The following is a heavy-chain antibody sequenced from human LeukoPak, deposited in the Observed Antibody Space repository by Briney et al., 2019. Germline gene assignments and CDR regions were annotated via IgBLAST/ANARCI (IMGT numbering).Heavy chain of an antibody. CDR1: GFSFSVFW. D-gene: IGHD1-26*01. V-gene: IGHV3-21*01. CDR3: ARGGEKSGFDY. Sequence: GGSLRLSCAASGFSFSVFWMHWVRQAPGKGLEWVSSISSRSSYIYYADSVKGRFTISRDNAKNSLYLQMNSLTAEDTAVYYCARGGEKSGFDYWGQGTLVTV. CDR2: ISSRSSYI. J-gene: IGHJ4*02.